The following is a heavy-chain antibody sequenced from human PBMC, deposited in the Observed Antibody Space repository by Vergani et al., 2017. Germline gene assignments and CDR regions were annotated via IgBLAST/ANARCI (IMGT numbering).Heavy chain of an antibody. CDR1: GFTFDDYA. CDR3: AKGLPPDYNYFDY. Sequence: EVQLVESGGGLVQPGRSLRLSCAASGFTFDDYAMHWVRQAPGKGLEWVSGISWDGGSTYYADSVKGRFTISRDNSKNSLYLQMNSLRTEDTALYYCAKGLPPDYNYFDYWGQGTLVTVSS. D-gene: IGHD3-16*01. V-gene: IGHV3-43*02. CDR2: ISWDGGST. J-gene: IGHJ4*02.